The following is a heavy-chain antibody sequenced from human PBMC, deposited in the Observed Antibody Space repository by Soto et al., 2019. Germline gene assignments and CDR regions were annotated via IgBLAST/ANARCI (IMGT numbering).Heavy chain of an antibody. J-gene: IGHJ4*02. CDR2: IYYSGST. V-gene: IGHV4-39*07. CDR3: ARGLAVAGRPPYFDY. D-gene: IGHD6-19*01. CDR1: GGSISSSSYY. Sequence: SETLSLTCTVSGGSISSSSYYWGWIRQPPGKGLEWIGSIYYSGSTYYNPSLKSRVTISVDTSKNQFSLKLSSVTAADTAVYYCARGLAVAGRPPYFDYWGQGTLVTVSS.